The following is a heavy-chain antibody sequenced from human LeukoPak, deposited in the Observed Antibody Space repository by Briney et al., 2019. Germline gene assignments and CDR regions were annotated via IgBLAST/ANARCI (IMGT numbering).Heavy chain of an antibody. CDR2: ISGSGGNT. CDR1: VFSFCNYA. J-gene: IGHJ4*02. Sequence: PGGSLRLSCAAPVFSFCNYAMSCVRQAPGEGLECVSVISGSGGNTYYAGSVKGRFTISRDNSKSTLYLQMNGLRAEDTAVYYCSRTFDFCGQGTLFTVSS. CDR3: SRTFDF. V-gene: IGHV3-23*01.